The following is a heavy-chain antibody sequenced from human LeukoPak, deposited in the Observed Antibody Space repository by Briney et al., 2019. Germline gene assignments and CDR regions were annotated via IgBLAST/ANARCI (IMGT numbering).Heavy chain of an antibody. V-gene: IGHV4-59*12. CDR2: IYYSGST. J-gene: IGHJ3*01. D-gene: IGHD6-25*01. Sequence: PSETLSLTCTVSGGSIRSYYWSWIRQPPGKGLEWIGYIYYSGSTNYNPSLKSRVTISIDTSKNQFSLKLSSVTAADTAVYYCARDRATIAADAFDVWGRGTMVTVSS. CDR1: GGSIRSYY. CDR3: ARDRATIAADAFDV.